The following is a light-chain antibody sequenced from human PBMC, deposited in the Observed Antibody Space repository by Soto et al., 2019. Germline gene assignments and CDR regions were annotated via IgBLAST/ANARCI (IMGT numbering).Light chain of an antibody. CDR3: QQYSSCSKT. CDR1: RSSSRG. CDR2: EAA. J-gene: IGKJ1*01. Sequence: THTIQCATTMSXXLGDGVTVXXRARRSSSRGLAWDQQRPGKAPKIRSSEAASLDRGVPSRFSGSGSGTEFTLTISSLQPDDFAPYYGQQYSSCSKTFGQRTKVDIK. V-gene: IGKV1-5*01.